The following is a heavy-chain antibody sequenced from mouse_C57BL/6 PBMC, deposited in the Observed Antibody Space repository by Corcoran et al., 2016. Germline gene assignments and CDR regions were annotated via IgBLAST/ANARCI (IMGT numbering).Heavy chain of an antibody. Sequence: EVQLQQSGPEQVKPGASVKIPCKASGYTFTDYNMDWVKQSHGKSLEWIGDINPNNGGTIYNQKFKSKATLTVDKSSSTAYMELRSLTSEDTAVYYCVRHYYGSSHYWYCDVWGTGTTVTVSS. J-gene: IGHJ1*03. D-gene: IGHD1-1*01. CDR3: VRHYYGSSHYWYCDV. CDR1: GYTFTDYN. V-gene: IGHV1-18*01. CDR2: INPNNGGT.